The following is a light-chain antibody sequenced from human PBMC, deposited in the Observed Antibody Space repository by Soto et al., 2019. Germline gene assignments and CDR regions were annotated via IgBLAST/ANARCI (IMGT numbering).Light chain of an antibody. Sequence: QPVLTQSPSVSASLGASVKLTCTLSSGHSSYAIAWHQQQPEKGPRYLMKLNSDGSHSKGDGIPDRFSGSSSGAERYLTISSLQSEDEADYYCQTWGTGIQVFGTGTKVTVL. V-gene: IGLV4-69*01. CDR3: QTWGTGIQV. J-gene: IGLJ1*01. CDR1: SGHSSYA. CDR2: LNSDGSH.